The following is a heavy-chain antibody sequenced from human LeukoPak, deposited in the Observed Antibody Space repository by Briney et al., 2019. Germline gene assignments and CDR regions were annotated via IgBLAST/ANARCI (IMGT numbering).Heavy chain of an antibody. CDR3: ARDPSPRTVTTFYFDY. CDR2: ISYDGSNK. V-gene: IGHV3-30*01. J-gene: IGHJ4*02. D-gene: IGHD4-11*01. Sequence: GGSLRLSCAAPGFTFSSYAMRWVRQAPGKGLEWVAVISYDGSNKYYADSVKGRFTISRDNSKNTLYLQMNSLRAEDTAVYYCARDPSPRTVTTFYFDYWGQGTLVTVSS. CDR1: GFTFSSYA.